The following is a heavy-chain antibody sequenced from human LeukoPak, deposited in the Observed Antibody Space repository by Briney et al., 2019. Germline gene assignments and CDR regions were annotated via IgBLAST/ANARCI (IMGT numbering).Heavy chain of an antibody. CDR3: ARGVTYYYDSSSLDYFDY. D-gene: IGHD3-22*01. CDR2: IGAYNGNT. Sequence: ASVKVSCKASGYTFTSYGISWVRQAPGQGLEWMGWIGAYNGNTNYAQKLQGRVTMTTDTSTSTAYMELRSLRSDDTAVYYCARGVTYYYDSSSLDYFDYWGQGTLVTVSS. V-gene: IGHV1-18*01. CDR1: GYTFTSYG. J-gene: IGHJ4*02.